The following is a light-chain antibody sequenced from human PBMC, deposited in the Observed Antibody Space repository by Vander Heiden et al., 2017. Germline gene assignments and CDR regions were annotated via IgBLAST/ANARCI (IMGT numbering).Light chain of an antibody. J-gene: IGKJ1*01. CDR3: QQDNSYSWT. CDR1: QSISSW. Sequence: DIQMTQSPSTLSASVGDRVTITCRASQSISSWLAWYQQKPGKAPKLLIYDASSLESGVQSRFSGSGSGTEFTLTISSLQPDDFATYYCQQDNSYSWTFGQGTKVEIK. CDR2: DAS. V-gene: IGKV1-5*01.